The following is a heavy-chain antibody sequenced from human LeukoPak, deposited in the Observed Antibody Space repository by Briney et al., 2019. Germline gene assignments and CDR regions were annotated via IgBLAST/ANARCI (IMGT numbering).Heavy chain of an antibody. CDR3: ARGSSSWSDYYYMDV. J-gene: IGHJ6*03. D-gene: IGHD6-13*01. Sequence: PPETLSLTCTVSGGSISSYYWSWIRQPPGKRLEWIGYILYSGSTNYNPSLKSRVTMSVDTSKNQFSLKVSSVTAADTAVYYCARGSSSWSDYYYMDVWGKGTTVTVSS. CDR2: ILYSGST. V-gene: IGHV4-59*01. CDR1: GGSISSYY.